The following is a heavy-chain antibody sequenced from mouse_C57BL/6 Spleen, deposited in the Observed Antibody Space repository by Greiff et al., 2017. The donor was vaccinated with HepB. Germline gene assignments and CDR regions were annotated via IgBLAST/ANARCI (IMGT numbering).Heavy chain of an antibody. CDR2: IYPGGGYT. J-gene: IGHJ1*03. CDR3: ARYRSRYPGYFDG. Sequence: QVQLQQSGAELVRPGTSVKMSCKASGYTFTNYWIGWAKQRPGHGLEWIGDIYPGGGYTNYNEKFKGKATLTADKSSSTAYMQFSSLTSEDSAIYYCARYRSRYPGYFDGWGTGTTVTVSS. D-gene: IGHD1-1*01. CDR1: GYTFTNYW. V-gene: IGHV1-63*01.